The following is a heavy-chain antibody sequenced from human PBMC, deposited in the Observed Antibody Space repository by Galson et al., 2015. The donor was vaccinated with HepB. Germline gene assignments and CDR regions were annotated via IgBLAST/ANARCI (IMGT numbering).Heavy chain of an antibody. Sequence: ETLSLTCSVSGGSISSISYYWGWIRQPPGKGLEWIGSIHYTGSTYYNPSLKSRITISVDTSKNQFSLRLTSLTAADTAVYYCARLWLVTGTNWWGQGTLVTVSS. J-gene: IGHJ4*02. CDR3: ARLWLVTGTNW. D-gene: IGHD6-19*01. CDR1: GGSISSISYY. CDR2: IHYTGST. V-gene: IGHV4-39*01.